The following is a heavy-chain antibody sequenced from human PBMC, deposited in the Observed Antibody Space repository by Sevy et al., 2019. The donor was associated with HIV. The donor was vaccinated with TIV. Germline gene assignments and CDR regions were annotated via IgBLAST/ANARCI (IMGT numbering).Heavy chain of an antibody. Sequence: GGSLRLSCAASGFPVSSNYMSWVRQAPGKGLEWVSFMYSDGSTYHADSVKGRFTISRDNSKNTLYLQMNSLRVEDTAVYYCARGKSGYGYGLDYWGQGTLVTVSS. CDR2: MYSDGST. J-gene: IGHJ4*02. CDR1: GFPVSSNY. D-gene: IGHD5-18*01. CDR3: ARGKSGYGYGLDY. V-gene: IGHV3-66*01.